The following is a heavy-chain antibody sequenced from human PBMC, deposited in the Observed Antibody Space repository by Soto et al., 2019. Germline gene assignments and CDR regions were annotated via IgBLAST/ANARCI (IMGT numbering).Heavy chain of an antibody. Sequence: EVQLVESGGGLVQPGESLRLSCAASGFTFSYYWMHWVRQAPGKGLVWVSRIHSDGSSTTYADSVKGRFTISRDNARNTVYLQMNSLRVEDTAVYYCARGDRGAFDIWGQGTMVTVSS. CDR3: ARGDRGAFDI. J-gene: IGHJ3*02. D-gene: IGHD1-26*01. CDR2: IHSDGSST. V-gene: IGHV3-74*01. CDR1: GFTFSYYW.